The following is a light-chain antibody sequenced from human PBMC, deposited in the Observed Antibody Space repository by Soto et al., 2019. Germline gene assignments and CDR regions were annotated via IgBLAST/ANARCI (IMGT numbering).Light chain of an antibody. V-gene: IGLV2-8*01. CDR2: EVT. J-gene: IGLJ1*01. Sequence: QSVLTQSPSASGSPGQSVTISCTGTSSDVGGYDYVSWYQQHPGKAPKLMIYEVTKRPSGVPDRFSGSKSGNTASLTVSGLQAEDEADYYCSSYEGSNNFVFGTGTKSPX. CDR1: SSDVGGYDY. CDR3: SSYEGSNNFV.